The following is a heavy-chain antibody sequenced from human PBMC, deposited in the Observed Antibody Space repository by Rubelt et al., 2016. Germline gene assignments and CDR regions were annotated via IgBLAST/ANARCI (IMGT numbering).Heavy chain of an antibody. D-gene: IGHD3-22*01. J-gene: IGHJ4*02. V-gene: IGHV4-4*02. Sequence: PSLKSRVTISVDKSKNQFSLKLSSVTAADTAVYYCARTYYYDSSGYSDPLYYFDYWGQGTVVTVSS. CDR3: ARTYYYDSSGYSDPLYYFDY.